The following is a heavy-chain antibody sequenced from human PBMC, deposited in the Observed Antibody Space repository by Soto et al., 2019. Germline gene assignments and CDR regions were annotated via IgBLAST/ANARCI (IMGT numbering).Heavy chain of an antibody. J-gene: IGHJ5*02. CDR1: GFTFSSYA. Sequence: EVQLLESGGGLVQPGGSLRLSCAASGFTFSSYAMSWVRQAPGKGLEWVSAISGSGGRTYYADSVKGRFTISRDNSKNTLYLQMNSLRAEDTAVYYCAKCGFGVVPLKNWFDPWGQGTLVTVSS. CDR2: ISGSGGRT. CDR3: AKCGFGVVPLKNWFDP. D-gene: IGHD3-3*01. V-gene: IGHV3-23*01.